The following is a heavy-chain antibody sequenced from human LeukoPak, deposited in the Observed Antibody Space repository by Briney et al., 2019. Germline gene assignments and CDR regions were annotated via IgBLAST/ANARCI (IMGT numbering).Heavy chain of an antibody. CDR2: IYYSGST. CDR1: GGSISSYY. CDR3: ARVLLESSRGGFDP. Sequence: SETLSLTCTVSGGSISSYYWSWIRQLPGKGLEWIGYIYYSGSTNFNPSLKSRVTISVDTSKNQFSLKLSSVTAADTAVYYCARVLLESSRGGFDPWGQGTLVTVSS. D-gene: IGHD6-13*01. J-gene: IGHJ5*02. V-gene: IGHV4-59*12.